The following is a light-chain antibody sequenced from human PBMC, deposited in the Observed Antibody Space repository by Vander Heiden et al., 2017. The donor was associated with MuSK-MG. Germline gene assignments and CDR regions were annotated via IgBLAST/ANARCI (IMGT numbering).Light chain of an antibody. CDR2: DVS. CDR1: SSDVGGYNY. Sequence: QSSLTQPAPVSGSPGQSITISCTGTSSDVGGYNYVSWYKQHPGKAPNLMIYDVSNRPSGVSNRFSGSKSGNTASLTISGLQAEDEADYYCSSYTSSSTLVFGGGTKLTVL. J-gene: IGLJ2*01. V-gene: IGLV2-14*03. CDR3: SSYTSSSTLV.